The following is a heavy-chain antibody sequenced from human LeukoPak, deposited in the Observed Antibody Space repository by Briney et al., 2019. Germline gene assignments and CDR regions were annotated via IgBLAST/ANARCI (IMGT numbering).Heavy chain of an antibody. CDR3: ASGYSYGFDY. CDR1: GGSVSSGSYY. Sequence: PSETLSLTCTVSGGSVSSGSYYWSWIRQPPGKGLEWIGYIYYSGSTNYNPSLKSRVTISVDTSKNQFSLKLSSVTAADTAVYYCASGYSYGFDYWGQGTLVTVSS. D-gene: IGHD5-18*01. J-gene: IGHJ4*02. CDR2: IYYSGST. V-gene: IGHV4-61*01.